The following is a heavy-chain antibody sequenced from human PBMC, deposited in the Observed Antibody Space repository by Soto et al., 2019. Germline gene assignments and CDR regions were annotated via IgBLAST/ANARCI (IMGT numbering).Heavy chain of an antibody. V-gene: IGHV4-39*01. J-gene: IGHJ6*03. CDR1: GGSISSSSYY. CDR2: VYFSGST. D-gene: IGHD5-12*01. CDR3: ARLNFCYDGGSYYYYMVV. Sequence: PSETLSLTCTVSGGSISSSSYYWGWIRQPPGKGLEWIGTVYFSGSTYYNPSLKSRVTISGDTSKNQLSLKLSSVTAADTAVYYCARLNFCYDGGSYYYYMVVLGKATTVTVSS.